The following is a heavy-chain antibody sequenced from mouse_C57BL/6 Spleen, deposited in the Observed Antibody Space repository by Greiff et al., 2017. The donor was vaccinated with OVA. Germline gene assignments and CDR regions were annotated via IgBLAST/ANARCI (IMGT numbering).Heavy chain of an antibody. CDR1: GYTFTAYN. CDR2: INPNNGGT. D-gene: IGHD3-2*02. Sequence: EVQLQASGPELVKPGASVKMSCKASGYTFTAYNMPWVKQRPGQSLSWIGYINPNNGGTSYNQKFKGKATLTVNKSSSTADMELRSLTSEDSAFYYCARGEQLRRLFDYWGQGTTLTVSS. V-gene: IGHV1-22*01. CDR3: ARGEQLRRLFDY. J-gene: IGHJ2*01.